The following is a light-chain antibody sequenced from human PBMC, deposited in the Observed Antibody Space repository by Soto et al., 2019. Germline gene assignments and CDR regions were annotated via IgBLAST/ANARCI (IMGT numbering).Light chain of an antibody. CDR1: QSVTYDY. J-gene: IGKJ4*02. CDR3: HQYAHSPLP. CDR2: DAS. Sequence: EIVLTQSPGTLSLSPGERATLSCRASQSVTYDYLAWFQQKVGQAPRLLIYDASDRATGIQDRFSGSGSGTDFTLTINRLEPEDFAVYYCHQYAHSPLPFGRGTKVEIK. V-gene: IGKV3-20*01.